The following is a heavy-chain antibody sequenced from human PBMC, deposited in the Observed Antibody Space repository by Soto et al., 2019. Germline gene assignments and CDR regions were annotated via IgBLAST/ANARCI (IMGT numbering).Heavy chain of an antibody. V-gene: IGHV1-3*01. CDR1: GFTFTSYG. CDR3: ARYTVERLFDY. J-gene: IGHJ4*02. CDR2: INAGNGDT. D-gene: IGHD4-17*01. Sequence: QVQLVQSGAEVKKTGASVKVSCKTSGFTFTSYGVHWVRQAPGQRLEWMGWINAGNGDTKYSQQFQGRVTISSDTSASVVYMELSGLRSEDTALYYCARYTVERLFDYWGQGTLVTVSS.